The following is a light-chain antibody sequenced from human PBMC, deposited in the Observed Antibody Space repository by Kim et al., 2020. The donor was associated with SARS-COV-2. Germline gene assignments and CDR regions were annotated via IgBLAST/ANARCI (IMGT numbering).Light chain of an antibody. CDR3: QAWDSSTNWV. J-gene: IGLJ3*02. CDR1: KLGDKY. V-gene: IGLV3-1*01. Sequence: VSPGQPASITCSGDKLGDKYACWYQQKPGQSPVLVIYQDSKRPSGIPERFSGSNSGNTATLTISGTQAMDEADYYCQAWDSSTNWVFGGGTKLTVL. CDR2: QDS.